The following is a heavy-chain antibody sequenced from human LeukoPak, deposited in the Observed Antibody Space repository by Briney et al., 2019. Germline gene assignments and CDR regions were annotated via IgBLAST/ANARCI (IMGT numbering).Heavy chain of an antibody. D-gene: IGHD2-15*01. CDR3: ARGIVVVVAAKFLGNWFDP. Sequence: PGGSLRLSCAASGFTFSDYWMHWVRQAPGKGLVWVSRISSDGSRVTYADSVKGRFTISRDNAKNTLYLQMNSLRAEDTAVYYCARGIVVVVAAKFLGNWFDPWGQGTLVTVSS. CDR1: GFTFSDYW. J-gene: IGHJ5*02. V-gene: IGHV3-74*01. CDR2: ISSDGSRV.